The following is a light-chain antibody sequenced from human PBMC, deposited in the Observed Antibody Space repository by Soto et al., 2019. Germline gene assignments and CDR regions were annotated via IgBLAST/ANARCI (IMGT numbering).Light chain of an antibody. CDR2: SVS. J-gene: IGKJ1*01. V-gene: IGKV2-30*01. CDR3: MQSTHWPRT. Sequence: DVVMTQSPLSLPVTLGQPASISCRSSQSLVYSDGNTYLNWFQQRPGQSPRRLIYSVSNRDSGVPDRFSGSGSGTDFTLKISRVEAEDVGLYYCMQSTHWPRTFGQGTKVEI. CDR1: QSLVYSDGNTY.